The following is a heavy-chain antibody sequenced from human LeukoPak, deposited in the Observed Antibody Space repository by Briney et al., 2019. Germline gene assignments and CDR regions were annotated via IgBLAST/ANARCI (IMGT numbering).Heavy chain of an antibody. Sequence: PGGSLRLSCAASGFTFSSYAMNRVRQAPGKGLEWVSGISASGGSTYYADSVKGRFTISRDNSKNTLYLQMNSLRAEDTAVYYCAIRAVITPYFDYWGQGTLVTVSS. D-gene: IGHD1-26*01. J-gene: IGHJ4*02. CDR2: ISASGGST. CDR3: AIRAVITPYFDY. V-gene: IGHV3-23*01. CDR1: GFTFSSYA.